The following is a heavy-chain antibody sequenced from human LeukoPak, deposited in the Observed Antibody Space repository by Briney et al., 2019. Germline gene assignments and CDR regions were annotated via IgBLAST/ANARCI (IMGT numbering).Heavy chain of an antibody. Sequence: PSETLSLTCTVSGYSISSGYYWGWIRQPPGKGLEWIGSIYHSGSTYYNPYLKSRVTISVDTSKNQFSLKLSSVTAADTAVYYCARETFIFLQLWSPYYYYYMDVWGKGTTVTISS. D-gene: IGHD5-18*01. J-gene: IGHJ6*03. CDR3: ARETFIFLQLWSPYYYYYMDV. CDR1: GYSISSGYY. V-gene: IGHV4-38-2*02. CDR2: IYHSGST.